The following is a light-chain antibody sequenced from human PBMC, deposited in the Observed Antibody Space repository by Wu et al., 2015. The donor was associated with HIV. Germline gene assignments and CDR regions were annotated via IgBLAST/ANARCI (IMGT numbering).Light chain of an antibody. V-gene: IGKV3-20*01. Sequence: EIVLTQSPGTLSLSLGERATLSCRASQSVNVNYLVWYQHRPDQAPRLLIYGAFTRATGIPDRFSGSGSGTDFTLTISRLEPEDFATYYCQQYNSYSWTFGQGPRWKSN. CDR3: QQYNSYSWT. J-gene: IGKJ1*01. CDR1: QSVNVNY. CDR2: GAF.